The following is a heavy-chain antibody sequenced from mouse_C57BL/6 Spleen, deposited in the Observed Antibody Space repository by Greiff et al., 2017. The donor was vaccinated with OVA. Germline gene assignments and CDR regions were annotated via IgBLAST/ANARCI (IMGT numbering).Heavy chain of an antibody. Sequence: VQLKQSGAELVRPGASVTLSCKASGYTFTDYEMHWVKQTPVHGLEWIGAIDPETGGTAYNQKFKGKAILTADKSSSTAYMELRSLTSEDSAVYYCTRRTSRLYYAMDYWGQGTSVTVSS. J-gene: IGHJ4*01. CDR3: TRRTSRLYYAMDY. V-gene: IGHV1-15*01. CDR2: IDPETGGT. CDR1: GYTFTDYE. D-gene: IGHD6-1*01.